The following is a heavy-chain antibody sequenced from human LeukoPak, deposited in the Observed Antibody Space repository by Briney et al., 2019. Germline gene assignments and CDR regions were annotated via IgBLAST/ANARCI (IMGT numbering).Heavy chain of an antibody. CDR1: GFTFSSYS. CDR2: ISSSSSTI. V-gene: IGHV3-48*01. D-gene: IGHD4-23*01. J-gene: IGHJ3*02. CDR3: ARDGRSGNPDAFDI. Sequence: GGSLRLSCAASGFTFSSYSMDWVRQAPGKGLEWVSYISSSSSTIYYADSAKGRFTISRDNAKNSLYLQMNSLRAEDTAVYYCARDGRSGNPDAFDIWGQGTMVTVSS.